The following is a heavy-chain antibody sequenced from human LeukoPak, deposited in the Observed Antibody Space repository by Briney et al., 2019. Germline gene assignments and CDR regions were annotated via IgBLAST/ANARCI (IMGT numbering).Heavy chain of an antibody. CDR3: ARVSYYDILTGYAQPWFDP. Sequence: GASVKVSCKASGYTFTSYDINWVRQATGQGLEWMGWMNPNSGNTGYAQKLQGRVTMTTDTSTSTAYMELRSLRSDDTAVYYCARVSYYDILTGYAQPWFDPWGQGTLVTVSS. CDR1: GYTFTSYD. V-gene: IGHV1-8*01. J-gene: IGHJ5*02. D-gene: IGHD3-9*01. CDR2: MNPNSGNT.